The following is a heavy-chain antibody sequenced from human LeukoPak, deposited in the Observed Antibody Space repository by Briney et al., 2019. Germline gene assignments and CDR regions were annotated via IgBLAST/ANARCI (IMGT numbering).Heavy chain of an antibody. CDR2: IYYSGST. V-gene: IGHV4-30-4*08. CDR1: GGSISSGDYY. J-gene: IGHJ4*02. CDR3: ARVGLLHARVDN. Sequence: SQTLSLTCTVSGGSISSGDYYWSWIRQPPGKGLEWIGYIYYSGSTYYSPSLKSRVTISVDTSKNQFSLKLSSVTAADTAVYYCARVGLLHARVDNWGQGTLVTVSS. D-gene: IGHD3-22*01.